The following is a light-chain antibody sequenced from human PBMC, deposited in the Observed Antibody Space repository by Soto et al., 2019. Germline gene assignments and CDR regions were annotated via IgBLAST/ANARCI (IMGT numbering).Light chain of an antibody. Sequence: EIVLTQSPATLSLSPGDRAVLSFSTSQSVSRSLTWYQHKPGQAPRPLIYDASTRATGIPRRFSGSGPGTDFTLTISSLQSEDFAVYYCQQYNNWPPITFGQGTRLEI. V-gene: IGKV3-11*01. CDR2: DAS. CDR1: QSVSRS. J-gene: IGKJ5*01. CDR3: QQYNNWPPIT.